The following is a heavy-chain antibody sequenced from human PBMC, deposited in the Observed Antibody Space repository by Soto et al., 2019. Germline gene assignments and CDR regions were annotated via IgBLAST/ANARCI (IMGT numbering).Heavy chain of an antibody. CDR1: GFAFSTHA. CDR3: AKDPPGGWMV. D-gene: IGHD6-19*01. CDR2: ITPSGDNT. J-gene: IGHJ4*02. Sequence: GGSLRLSCAASGFAFSTHAVNWVRQAPGKGLAWVSSITPSGDNTYYADSVRGRFTISRDNSKNTVYLQMNSLRAEDTAVYYCAKDPPGGWMVWGQGTQVTVSS. V-gene: IGHV3-23*01.